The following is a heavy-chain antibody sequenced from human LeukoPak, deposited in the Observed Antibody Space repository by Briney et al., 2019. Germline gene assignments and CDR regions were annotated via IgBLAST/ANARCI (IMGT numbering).Heavy chain of an antibody. V-gene: IGHV4-34*01. J-gene: IGHJ4*02. CDR1: GGPFSGFH. D-gene: IGHD6-13*01. CDR2: ISHSGSS. CDR3: ARAPMAAASPFDS. Sequence: SETLSLTCAVYGGPFSGFHWSWIRQPPGKGLEWIGEISHSGSSNYNPSLKSRVTMSVDTSKNQFSLRLRFVTAADTAVYFCARAPMAAASPFDSWGQGTLVTVSS.